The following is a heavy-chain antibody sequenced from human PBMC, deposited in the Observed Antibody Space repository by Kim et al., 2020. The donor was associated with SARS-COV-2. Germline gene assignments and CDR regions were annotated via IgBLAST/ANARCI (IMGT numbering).Heavy chain of an antibody. CDR3: ASLGGTYDY. CDR2: IYFRGGN. Sequence: SETLSLTCTVSGGSISSYYWSWIRQPPGKGLEWIGYIYFRGGNTYNPSLKSRVTISVDTSKNQVSLKLSSVTAADTAVYYCASLGGTYDYWGQGTLVTVSS. J-gene: IGHJ4*02. CDR1: GGSISSYY. D-gene: IGHD1-26*01. V-gene: IGHV4-59*08.